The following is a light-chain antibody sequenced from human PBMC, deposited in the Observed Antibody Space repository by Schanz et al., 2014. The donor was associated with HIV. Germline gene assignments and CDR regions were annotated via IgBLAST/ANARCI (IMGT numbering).Light chain of an antibody. CDR2: KAS. Sequence: DIQLTQSPSTLSASIGDRVIITCRASQSISTWLAWYQQKPGKAPNLLIYKASSLESGVPSRFSGSGSGTEFTLTISSLQPDDFATYYCHQYFTNPFAFGQGTKLETK. V-gene: IGKV1-5*03. CDR3: HQYFTNPFA. J-gene: IGKJ2*01. CDR1: QSISTW.